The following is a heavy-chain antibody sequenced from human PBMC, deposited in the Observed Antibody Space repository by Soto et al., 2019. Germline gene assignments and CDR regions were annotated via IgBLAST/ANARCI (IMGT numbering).Heavy chain of an antibody. Sequence: LSLTCAVYGGSFSGYYWSWIRQPPGKGLEWIGEINHSGSTNYNLSLKSRVTISVDTSKNQFSLKLSSVTAADTAVYYCARGLGYSYGSNFDYWGQGTLVTVSS. CDR1: GGSFSGYY. CDR3: ARGLGYSYGSNFDY. J-gene: IGHJ4*02. V-gene: IGHV4-34*01. CDR2: INHSGST. D-gene: IGHD5-18*01.